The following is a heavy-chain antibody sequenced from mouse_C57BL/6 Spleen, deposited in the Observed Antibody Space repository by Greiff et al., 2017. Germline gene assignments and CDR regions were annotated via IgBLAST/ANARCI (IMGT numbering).Heavy chain of an antibody. CDR2: IDPSDSYT. V-gene: IGHV1-69*01. J-gene: IGHJ3*01. D-gene: IGHD1-1*01. CDR3: ARTYGSSSWFAY. Sequence: QVQLQQPGAELVMPGASVKLSCKASGYTFTSYWMHWVKQRPGQGLEWIGEIDPSDSYTNYNQKFKGKSTLTVDKSSSTAYMQLSSLTSEDSAVYYGARTYGSSSWFAYWGQGTLVTVSA. CDR1: GYTFTSYW.